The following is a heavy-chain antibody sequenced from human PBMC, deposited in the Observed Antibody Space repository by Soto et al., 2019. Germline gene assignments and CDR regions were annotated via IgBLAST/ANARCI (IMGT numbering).Heavy chain of an antibody. Sequence: GGSLRLSCAASGFTFNNYWMHWVRQAPGKGLVWVSRIKSDGSDTAYADSVEGRFTISRDNAENMLYLQMNSLRAEDTAVYYCARGASSIAGAAAPRGWFDPWGQGTLVTVSS. CDR1: GFTFNNYW. CDR2: IKSDGSDT. J-gene: IGHJ5*02. CDR3: ARGASSIAGAAAPRGWFDP. V-gene: IGHV3-74*01. D-gene: IGHD6-6*01.